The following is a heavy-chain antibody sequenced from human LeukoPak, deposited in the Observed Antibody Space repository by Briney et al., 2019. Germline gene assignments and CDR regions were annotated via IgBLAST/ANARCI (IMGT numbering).Heavy chain of an antibody. V-gene: IGHV4-39*01. CDR3: ARASGI. CDR1: GGSISSSSHY. D-gene: IGHD6-25*01. J-gene: IGHJ3*02. Sequence: SETLSLTCTVSGGSISSSSHYWGWIRQPPGKGLEWIGNLYYSGSTYYNPSLKSRVTISVDTSKNQFSLKLSSVTAADTAVYYCARASGIWGQGTMVTVSS. CDR2: LYYSGST.